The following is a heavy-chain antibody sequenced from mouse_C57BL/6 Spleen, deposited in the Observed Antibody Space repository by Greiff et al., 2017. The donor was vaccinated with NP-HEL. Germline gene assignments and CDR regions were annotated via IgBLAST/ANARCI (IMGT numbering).Heavy chain of an antibody. CDR2: INYDGSST. Sequence: EVKLMESEGGLVQPGSSMKLSCTASGFTFSDYYMAWVRQVPEKGLEWVANINYDGSSTYYLDSLKSRFIISRDNAKNILYLQMSSLKSEDTATYYCARDPGGSSYFDYWGQGTTLTVSS. CDR1: GFTFSDYY. J-gene: IGHJ2*01. CDR3: ARDPGGSSYFDY. V-gene: IGHV5-16*01. D-gene: IGHD1-1*01.